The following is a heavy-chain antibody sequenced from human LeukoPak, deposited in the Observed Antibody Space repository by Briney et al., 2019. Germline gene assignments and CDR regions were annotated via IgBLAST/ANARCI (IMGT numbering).Heavy chain of an antibody. D-gene: IGHD6-6*01. Sequence: SETLSLTCTVSGYSISSGYYWGWIRQPPGKGLEWIGSIYHSGSTYYNPSLKSRVTISVDTSKNQFSLKLCSVTAADTAVYYCARGLRQLVRSWHYWGQGTLVTVSS. CDR3: ARGLRQLVRSWHY. CDR2: IYHSGST. J-gene: IGHJ4*02. CDR1: GYSISSGYY. V-gene: IGHV4-38-2*02.